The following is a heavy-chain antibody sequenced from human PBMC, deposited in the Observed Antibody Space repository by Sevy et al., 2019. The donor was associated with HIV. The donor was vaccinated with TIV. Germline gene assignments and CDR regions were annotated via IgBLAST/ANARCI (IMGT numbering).Heavy chain of an antibody. CDR3: TTDHRRDGIVVVPFEY. CDR1: GFTFSNAW. Sequence: GGSLRLSCAASGFTFSNAWMSWVRQSPGKGLEWVGRIRSKAGGGTTDYATIVKGKFTISRDDSRDILYLQLNSLETEDTVVYYCTTDHRRDGIVVVPFEYWGQGTLVTVSS. CDR2: IRSKAGGGTT. J-gene: IGHJ4*02. V-gene: IGHV3-15*01. D-gene: IGHD2-15*01.